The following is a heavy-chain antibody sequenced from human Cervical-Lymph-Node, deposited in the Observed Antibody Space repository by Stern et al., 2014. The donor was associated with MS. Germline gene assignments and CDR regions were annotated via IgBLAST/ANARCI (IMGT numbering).Heavy chain of an antibody. Sequence: EVQLVESGAVVRKPGDSLRISCTGSGYGFSDYWIGWVRQMPGKGLEWIGVIYPGDSDTTYNPSFEGQVTKTADKAVATAYPQWSSLKAPDTAIYFCAKQIEGIPGLWGQGTLVTVSS. V-gene: IGHV5-51*01. CDR3: AKQIEGIPGL. D-gene: IGHD6-13*01. J-gene: IGHJ4*02. CDR1: GYGFSDYW. CDR2: IYPGDSDT.